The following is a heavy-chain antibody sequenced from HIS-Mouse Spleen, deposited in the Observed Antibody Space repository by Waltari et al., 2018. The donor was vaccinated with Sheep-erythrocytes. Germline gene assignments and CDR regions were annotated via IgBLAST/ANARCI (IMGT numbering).Heavy chain of an antibody. Sequence: QVQLVESGGGVVQPGRSLRLSCAASGFTFSSYGMHWVRRAPGKGLEWVEVRSYDGSNKYYADSVKGRFTISRDNCKNTLYLQMNSLRAEDTAVYYCAKDGGGNWFDPWGQGTLVTVSS. V-gene: IGHV3-30*18. CDR2: RSYDGSNK. CDR1: GFTFSSYG. CDR3: AKDGGGNWFDP. J-gene: IGHJ5*02. D-gene: IGHD3-10*01.